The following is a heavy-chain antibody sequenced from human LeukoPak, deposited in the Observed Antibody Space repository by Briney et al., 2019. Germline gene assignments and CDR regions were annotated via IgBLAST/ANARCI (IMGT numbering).Heavy chain of an antibody. Sequence: GGSLRLSCAASGFTLSNFNMHWVRQAPGKGLEWVAVIWYDGSNKNYADSVKGRFTITRDNSKNTLSLQMNSLRGEDTAVYSCARDGYNYGFDYWGQGSMVSVSS. V-gene: IGHV3-33*01. D-gene: IGHD5-24*01. CDR1: GFTLSNFN. CDR3: ARDGYNYGFDY. J-gene: IGHJ4*02. CDR2: IWYDGSNK.